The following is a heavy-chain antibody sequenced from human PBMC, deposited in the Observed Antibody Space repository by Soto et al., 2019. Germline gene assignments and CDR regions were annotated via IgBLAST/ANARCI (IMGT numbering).Heavy chain of an antibody. D-gene: IGHD6-13*01. Sequence: EVQLVESGGGLVQPGGSLKLSCAAAGFTFSGSAVHWVRQASGRGLEWVGRIRSKTNNYATDYAASVNGRFTFSRDDSQNTVYLQMDSLRTEDTAMYFCTTRPSSNTRSQSLPPPDYWGQGTLVTVSS. J-gene: IGHJ4*02. CDR2: IRSKTNNYAT. CDR1: GFTFSGSA. CDR3: TTRPSSNTRSQSLPPPDY. V-gene: IGHV3-73*02.